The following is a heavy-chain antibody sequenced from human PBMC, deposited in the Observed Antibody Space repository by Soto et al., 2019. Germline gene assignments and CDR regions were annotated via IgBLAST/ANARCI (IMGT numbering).Heavy chain of an antibody. J-gene: IGHJ4*02. Sequence: GGSLRLSCAASGFTFSSYAMSWVRQAPGKGLEWVSAISGSGGSTYYADSVKGRFTISRDNSKNTLYLQMNSLRVEDTAVYYCAYDWCGSSGWLDAFWGQGTLVTVSS. V-gene: IGHV3-23*01. D-gene: IGHD6-19*01. CDR3: AYDWCGSSGWLDAF. CDR2: ISGSGGST. CDR1: GFTFSSYA.